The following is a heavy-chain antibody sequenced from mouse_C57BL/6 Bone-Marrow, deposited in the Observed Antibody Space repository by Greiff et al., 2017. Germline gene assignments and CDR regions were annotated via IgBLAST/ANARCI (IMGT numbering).Heavy chain of an antibody. D-gene: IGHD2-4*01. J-gene: IGHJ4*01. Sequence: VQLQQSGPVLVKPGASVKMSCKASGYTFTDYYMNWVKQSHGKSLEWIGVINPYNGGTSYNQKFKGKATLTVDKSSSTAYMELNSLTSEDSAVYYCARVPIYYDYDYAMDYWGQGTSVTGSS. V-gene: IGHV1-19*01. CDR3: ARVPIYYDYDYAMDY. CDR2: INPYNGGT. CDR1: GYTFTDYY.